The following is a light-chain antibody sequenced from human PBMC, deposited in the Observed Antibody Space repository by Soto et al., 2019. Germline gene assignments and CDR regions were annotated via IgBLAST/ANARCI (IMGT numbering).Light chain of an antibody. J-gene: IGLJ2*01. V-gene: IGLV1-51*01. CDR3: GTWGSSLRVGG. Sequence: QSVLTQPPSLAAAPGKTMTISCSGSPSNIEDNYVSWYQQVPGTVPKLLIYDTNKRHSGIADRLSGSKSGTSATLSSTGLQTGDEADYYCGTWGSSLRVGGFGGGTKL. CDR2: DTN. CDR1: PSNIEDNY.